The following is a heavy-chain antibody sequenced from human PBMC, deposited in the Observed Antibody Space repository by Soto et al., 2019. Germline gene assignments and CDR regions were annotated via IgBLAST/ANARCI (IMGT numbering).Heavy chain of an antibody. V-gene: IGHV4-59*01. CDR3: ARDRRALGGVNYYGMDV. J-gene: IGHJ6*02. Sequence: PSETLSLTCTVSGGSISSYYWSWIRQPPGKGLEWIGYIYYSGSTNYNPSLKSRVTISVDTSKNQFSLKLSSVTAADTAVYYCARDRRALGGVNYYGMDVWGQGTTVTISS. CDR2: IYYSGST. CDR1: GGSISSYY. D-gene: IGHD3-16*01.